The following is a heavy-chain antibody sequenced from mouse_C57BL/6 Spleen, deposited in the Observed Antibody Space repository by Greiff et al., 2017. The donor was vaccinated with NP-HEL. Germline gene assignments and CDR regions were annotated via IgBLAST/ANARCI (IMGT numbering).Heavy chain of an antibody. CDR3: ARCYDYGGRFAY. J-gene: IGHJ3*01. Sequence: EVKLMESGPGLVKPSQSLSLTCSVTGYSITSGYYWNWIRQFPGNKLEWMGYISYDGSNNYNPSLKNRISITRDTSKNQFFLKLNSVTTEDTATYYCARCYDYGGRFAYWGQGTLVTVSA. CDR1: GYSITSGYY. CDR2: ISYDGSN. V-gene: IGHV3-6*01. D-gene: IGHD2-4*01.